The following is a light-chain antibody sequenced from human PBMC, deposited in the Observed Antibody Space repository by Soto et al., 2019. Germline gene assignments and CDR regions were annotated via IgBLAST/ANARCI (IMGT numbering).Light chain of an antibody. CDR2: STS. CDR1: TGAVTSGYY. Sequence: QAVVTQEPSLTVSPGGTVTLTCASSTGAVTSGYYPNWFQQIPGQPPRALIYSTSYRHSWTPARFSGSLLGGKAALTLSGVQPEDEAEYYCLLFYGGAQMGVFGGGTKVTVL. J-gene: IGLJ2*01. V-gene: IGLV7-43*01. CDR3: LLFYGGAQMGV.